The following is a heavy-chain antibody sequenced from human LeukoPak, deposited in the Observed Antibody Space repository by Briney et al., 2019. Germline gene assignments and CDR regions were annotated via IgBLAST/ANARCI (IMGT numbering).Heavy chain of an antibody. D-gene: IGHD6-19*01. V-gene: IGHV4-39*01. CDR2: IYYSGST. Sequence: GSLRLSCAASGFTFSSYSMNWVRQPPGKGLEWIGTIYYSGSTYYNPSLKSRVTISVDTSKNQFSLKLTSVTAADTAVYYCARRGPGSGWDYFDYWGQGILVTVSS. CDR3: ARRGPGSGWDYFDY. CDR1: GFTFSSYSMN. J-gene: IGHJ4*02.